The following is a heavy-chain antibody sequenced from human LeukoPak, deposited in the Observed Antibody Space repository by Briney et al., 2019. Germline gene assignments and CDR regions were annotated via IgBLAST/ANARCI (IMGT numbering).Heavy chain of an antibody. J-gene: IGHJ4*02. CDR2: IYYSGST. CDR3: ARHDYDILTGYRLDY. V-gene: IGHV4-39*01. Sequence: PSETLSLTCTVSGGSISSSSYYWGWIRQPAGKGLEWIGSIYYSGSTYYNPSLKSRVTISVDTSKNQFSLKLSSVTAADTAVYYCARHDYDILTGYRLDYWGPGTLVTVSS. D-gene: IGHD3-9*01. CDR1: GGSISSSSYY.